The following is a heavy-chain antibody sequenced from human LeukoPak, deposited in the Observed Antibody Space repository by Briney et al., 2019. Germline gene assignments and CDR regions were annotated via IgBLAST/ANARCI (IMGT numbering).Heavy chain of an antibody. J-gene: IGHJ2*01. CDR3: ARDPGDRWFFDL. Sequence: GGSLRLSCAASGFTFNNYAMDWVRQAPGKGLEWVSLISRSGATTYYADSVKGRFTISRDNSRNTLHLQMTSLRAEDTAVYYCARDPGDRWFFDLWGRGTLVTVSS. D-gene: IGHD7-27*01. CDR2: ISRSGATT. CDR1: GFTFNNYA. V-gene: IGHV3-23*01.